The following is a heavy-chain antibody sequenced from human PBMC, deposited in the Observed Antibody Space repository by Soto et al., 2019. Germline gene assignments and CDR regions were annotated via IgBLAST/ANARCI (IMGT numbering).Heavy chain of an antibody. Sequence: QVQLMQSGAEVKKPGASVRVSCKASGYTFTNYYVHWVRQAPGQGLEWMGFINPNGGSTTYAQKFQGRFNVTTDTSTRTVYMPLSSLRSEDTAVFYCARSAPYDYWGQGTLVTVSS. D-gene: IGHD6-25*01. J-gene: IGHJ4*02. CDR3: ARSAPYDY. CDR2: INPNGGST. CDR1: GYTFTNYY. V-gene: IGHV1-46*01.